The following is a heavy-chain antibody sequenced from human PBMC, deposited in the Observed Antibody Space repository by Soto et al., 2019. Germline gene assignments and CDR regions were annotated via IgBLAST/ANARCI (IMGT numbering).Heavy chain of an antibody. CDR2: ISSSSSVI. Sequence: GGSLRLSCATSGFILSDCAMNWVRQAPGKGLEWVSYISSSSSVIDYADSVKGRFTVSRYNARNSLYLQMNSLRAEDTAVYYCARDLSWGSNWYYYMDVWGKGTTVTVSS. D-gene: IGHD7-27*01. CDR3: ARDLSWGSNWYYYMDV. CDR1: GFILSDCA. J-gene: IGHJ6*03. V-gene: IGHV3-48*01.